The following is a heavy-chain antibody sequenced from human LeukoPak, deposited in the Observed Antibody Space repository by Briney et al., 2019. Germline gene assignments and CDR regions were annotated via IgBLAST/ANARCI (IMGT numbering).Heavy chain of an antibody. V-gene: IGHV3-23*01. D-gene: IGHD5-24*01. Sequence: ETLSLTCAVYGGSFSGYYWSWVRQAPGKGLEWVSAISGSGGSTYYADSVKGRFTISRDNSKNTLYLQMNSLRAEDTAVYYCAKSRWLQFLGYFDYWGQGTLVTVSS. CDR3: AKSRWLQFLGYFDY. CDR2: ISGSGGST. J-gene: IGHJ4*02. CDR1: GGSFSGYY.